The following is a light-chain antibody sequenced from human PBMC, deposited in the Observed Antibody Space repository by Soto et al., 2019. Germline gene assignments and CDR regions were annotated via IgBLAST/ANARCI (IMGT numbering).Light chain of an antibody. CDR2: GNS. Sequence: QPVLTQPPSVSGAPGQRVTISCTGSSSNIGAGYDVHWYQQLPGTAPKLLIYGNSNRPSGVPDRFSGSKSDTSASLAITGLQAEDEADYYCQSYDSSLNGYVFATGTKLTVL. V-gene: IGLV1-40*01. CDR1: SSNIGAGYD. CDR3: QSYDSSLNGYV. J-gene: IGLJ1*01.